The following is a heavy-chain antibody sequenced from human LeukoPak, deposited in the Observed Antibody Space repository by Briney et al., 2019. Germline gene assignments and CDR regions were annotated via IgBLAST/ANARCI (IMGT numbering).Heavy chain of an antibody. Sequence: GGSLRLSCAASGFTVSNKYMTWVRQAAGKGLEWVSIIYGDGATHYADSVKGRFIISRDNSKNTLDLQMHSLRVEDTALYYCAKGGAPSSRYAPWWFDPWGQGTLVTVSS. CDR3: AKGGAPSSRYAPWWFDP. J-gene: IGHJ5*02. CDR2: IYGDGAT. V-gene: IGHV3-66*01. CDR1: GFTVSNKY. D-gene: IGHD6-13*01.